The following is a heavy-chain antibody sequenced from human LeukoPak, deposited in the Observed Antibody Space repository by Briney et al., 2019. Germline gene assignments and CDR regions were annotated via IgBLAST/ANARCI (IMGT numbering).Heavy chain of an antibody. V-gene: IGHV5-51*01. CDR2: IYPGDSDT. D-gene: IGHD6-19*01. CDR3: GRLGAGTFYFDY. Sequence: WESLKISCQGSGYSFTNYWIGWVRQMPGKGLEWMGIIYPGDSDTRYSPSFQGQVTISAGKSISTAYLQWSSLKASDTAMYYCGRLGAGTFYFDYWGQGTLVTVSS. CDR1: GYSFTNYW. J-gene: IGHJ4*02.